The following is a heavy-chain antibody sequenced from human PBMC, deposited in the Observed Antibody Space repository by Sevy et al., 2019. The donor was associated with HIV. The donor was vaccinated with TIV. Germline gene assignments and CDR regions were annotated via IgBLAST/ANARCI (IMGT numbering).Heavy chain of an antibody. J-gene: IGHJ4*02. CDR1: GFTFSSFA. CDR2: ST. V-gene: IGHV3-23*01. D-gene: IGHD1-26*01. CDR3: AKDQRIVGASSFDY. Sequence: GGSLRLSCVASGFTFSSFAMSRVRQAPGKGLEWVSSTNYVDSVKGRFTISRDNSKNTLYLQMTSLRAEDTAVYYCAKDQRIVGASSFDYWGQGTLVTVSS.